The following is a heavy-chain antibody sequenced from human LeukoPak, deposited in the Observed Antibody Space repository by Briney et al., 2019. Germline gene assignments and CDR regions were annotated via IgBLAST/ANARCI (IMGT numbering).Heavy chain of an antibody. CDR1: GFTFSSYG. D-gene: IGHD6-19*01. CDR3: AKDSPSRSVTGDVLDM. V-gene: IGHV3-30*02. CDR2: IRYDGSNK. Sequence: PGGSLRLSCASSGFTFSSYGMHWVRQAPGKGLEWVTFIRYDGSNKYYADSVKGRFTISRENFRNTLYLQMNSLRAEDTALYYCAKDSPSRSVTGDVLDMWGQGTMVTVSS. J-gene: IGHJ3*02.